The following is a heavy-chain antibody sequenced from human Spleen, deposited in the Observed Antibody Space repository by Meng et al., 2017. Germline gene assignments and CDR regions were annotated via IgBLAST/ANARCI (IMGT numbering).Heavy chain of an antibody. CDR2: INTDGSIT. CDR3: ARDLPVPHDNGDKVDY. V-gene: IGHV3-74*01. Sequence: GESLKISCAATGFSYSSYWMLWVRQAPGKGLVWVSRINTDGSITGYADSVQGRFTISRDNAKNTLYLQMNSLRADDTAVYYCARDLPVPHDNGDKVDYWDQGVLVTVSS. J-gene: IGHJ4*02. CDR1: GFSYSSYW. D-gene: IGHD4-17*01.